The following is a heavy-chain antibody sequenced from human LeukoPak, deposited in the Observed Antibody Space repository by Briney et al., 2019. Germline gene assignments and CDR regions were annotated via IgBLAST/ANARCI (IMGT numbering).Heavy chain of an antibody. J-gene: IGHJ3*02. CDR1: RFTFSTSW. D-gene: IGHD5-18*01. V-gene: IGHV3-7*01. CDR3: ARDSRYNAFDI. Sequence: GGSLRLSCTASRFTFSTSWMAWIRQAPGKGLEWVANINLDGSTKNFVDSVKGRFTISRDNAKNSLYLQMDSLRAEDTAVYYCARDSRYNAFDIWGQGTMVTVSS. CDR2: INLDGSTK.